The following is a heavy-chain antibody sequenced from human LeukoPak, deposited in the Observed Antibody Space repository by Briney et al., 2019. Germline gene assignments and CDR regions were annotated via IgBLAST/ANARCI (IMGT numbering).Heavy chain of an antibody. V-gene: IGHV3-64D*09. CDR1: GFTFSAYA. Sequence: GGSLRLSCPASGFTFSAYAFRWVRQAPGKGLEYVSAISSHGADTYYADSLKGRFTISRDNSKSTLYLQMSSLRAEDTAVYYCVRKSRAGYSLDYWGQGTLVTVSS. CDR2: ISSHGADT. J-gene: IGHJ4*02. D-gene: IGHD5-24*01. CDR3: VRKSRAGYSLDY.